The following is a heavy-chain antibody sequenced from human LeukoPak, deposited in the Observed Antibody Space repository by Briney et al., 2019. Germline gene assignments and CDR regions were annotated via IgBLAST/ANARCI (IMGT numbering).Heavy chain of an antibody. D-gene: IGHD5-24*01. CDR3: ARHADDGYNFDY. J-gene: IGHJ4*02. V-gene: IGHV4-39*01. Sequence: PSETLSLTCTVTGSSISSSSYYLGWIRQPPGKGLEWIGSIYYSGSTYYNPSLKSRVTISVDTSKNQFSLKLSSVTAADTAVYYCARHADDGYNFDYWGQGTLVTVSS. CDR2: IYYSGST. CDR1: GSSISSSSYY.